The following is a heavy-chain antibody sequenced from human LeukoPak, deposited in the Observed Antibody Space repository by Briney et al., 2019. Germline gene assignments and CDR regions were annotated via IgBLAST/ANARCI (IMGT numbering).Heavy chain of an antibody. Sequence: GSLLLSCGASGLTFSSYSMNWVRQAPGKGREWVSYISSDSGAKYYADSAKGRFTISRDNAKNSLYLQMNSLRAEDTAVYYCARATQPGFDPWGQGTLVTVSS. J-gene: IGHJ5*02. CDR3: ARATQPGFDP. CDR2: ISSDSGAK. D-gene: IGHD2-15*01. CDR1: GLTFSSYS. V-gene: IGHV3-48*01.